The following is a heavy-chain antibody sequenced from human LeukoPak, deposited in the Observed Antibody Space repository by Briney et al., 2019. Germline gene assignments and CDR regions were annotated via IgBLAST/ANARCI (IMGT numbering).Heavy chain of an antibody. V-gene: IGHV3-48*02. CDR3: ASKLYGDLLDY. CDR2: ISSGSSTK. Sequence: GGSLRLSCVASGFAFSSYSMNWVRQAPGKGLEWVSYISSGSSTKYYADSVKGRFTISRDNAKNSLSLQMNSLRDEDTAVYYCASKLYGDLLDYWGQGTPVTVSS. CDR1: GFAFSSYS. J-gene: IGHJ4*02. D-gene: IGHD2-21*01.